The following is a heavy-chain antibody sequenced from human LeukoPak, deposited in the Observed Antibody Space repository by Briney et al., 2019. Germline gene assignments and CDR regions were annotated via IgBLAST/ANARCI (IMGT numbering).Heavy chain of an antibody. D-gene: IGHD2-15*01. CDR2: IRYDGSNK. V-gene: IGHV3-30*02. CDR1: GFTFSSYG. CDR3: AKTAAIVVMVAANDY. J-gene: IGHJ4*02. Sequence: GGSLRLSCAASGFTFSSYGMHWVRQAPGKGLEWVAFIRYDGSNKYYADSVKGRFTISRDNSKNTLYLQMNSLRAEDTAVYYCAKTAAIVVMVAANDYWGQGTLVTVSS.